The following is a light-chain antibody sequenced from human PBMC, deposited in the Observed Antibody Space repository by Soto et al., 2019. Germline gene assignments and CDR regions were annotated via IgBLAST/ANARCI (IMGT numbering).Light chain of an antibody. V-gene: IGLV2-14*01. J-gene: IGLJ2*01. Sequence: QSALTQPASVSGSPGQSITISCTGTSSDVVGYNYVSWYQQHPGKAPKLRIYDVSNRPSGVSNRFSGSKSGNTASLTISGLQAEDEADYYCSSYTSSSTVVFGGGTKVTVL. CDR2: DVS. CDR1: SSDVVGYNY. CDR3: SSYTSSSTVV.